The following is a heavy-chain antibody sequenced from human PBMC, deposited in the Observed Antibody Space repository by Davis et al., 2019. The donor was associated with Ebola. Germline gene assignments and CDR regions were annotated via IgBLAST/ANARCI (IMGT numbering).Heavy chain of an antibody. CDR1: GFTFSGYW. D-gene: IGHD3-22*01. V-gene: IGHV3-74*01. CDR2: INGDGTLI. Sequence: GESLKISCAASGFTFSGYWMHWVRQVPGKGLMWVSRINGDGTLITYADSVKGRFTISRDNSKNTLYLQMNSLRAEDTAVYYCARGIRRHGSGYPPYYYYYMDVWGKGTTVTVSS. J-gene: IGHJ6*03. CDR3: ARGIRRHGSGYPPYYYYYMDV.